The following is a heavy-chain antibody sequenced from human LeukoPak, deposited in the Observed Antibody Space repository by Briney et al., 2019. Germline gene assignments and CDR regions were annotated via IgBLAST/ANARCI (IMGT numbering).Heavy chain of an antibody. CDR2: ISAYNGNT. J-gene: IGHJ4*02. V-gene: IGHV1-18*01. D-gene: IGHD6-6*01. CDR1: GYTFTSYG. CDR3: AKESKKYSSSY. Sequence: ASVKVPCKASGYTFTSYGISWVRQAPGQGLEWMGWISAYNGNTNYAQKLQGRVTMTTDTSTSTAYMELRSLRSDDTAVYYCAKESKKYSSSYWGQGTLVTVSS.